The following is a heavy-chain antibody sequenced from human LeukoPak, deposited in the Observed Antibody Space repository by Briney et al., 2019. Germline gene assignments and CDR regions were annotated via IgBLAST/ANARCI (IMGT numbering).Heavy chain of an antibody. Sequence: GGSLRLSCSASGFXFSSYAMHWVRQAPGKGLEYVSAISGNGGSTYYADSVKGRFTISRDNSKNTLYLQMSSLRAEDTAVYYCVKGNSNYYYYYGMDVWGQGTTVTVSS. CDR1: GFXFSSYA. CDR2: ISGNGGST. D-gene: IGHD4-11*01. J-gene: IGHJ6*02. V-gene: IGHV3-64D*09. CDR3: VKGNSNYYYYYGMDV.